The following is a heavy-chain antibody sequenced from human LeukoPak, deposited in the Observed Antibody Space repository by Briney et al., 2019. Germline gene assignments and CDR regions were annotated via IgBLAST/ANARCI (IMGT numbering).Heavy chain of an antibody. CDR1: EYTFTGYY. CDR3: ARDTAKPTVTTSLVD. J-gene: IGHJ4*02. CDR2: INPNSGDT. Sequence: VASVRVSCKASEYTFTGYYLHWVRQAPGQGLEWVGYINPNSGDTNYAQKFQGRVTMTRDTSITTAYMDLNRLTSDDTAVYYCARDTAKPTVTTSLVDWGQGTLVTVSS. D-gene: IGHD4-11*01. V-gene: IGHV1-2*02.